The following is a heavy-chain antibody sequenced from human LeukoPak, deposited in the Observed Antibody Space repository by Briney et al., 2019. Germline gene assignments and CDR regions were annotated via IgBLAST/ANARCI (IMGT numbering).Heavy chain of an antibody. V-gene: IGHV3-21*01. CDR1: GFTFSSYS. CDR2: ISSSSSYI. J-gene: IGHJ5*02. D-gene: IGHD3-3*01. Sequence: PGGSLRLSCAASGFTFSSYSMNWVRQAPGKGLEWVSSISSSSSYIYYADSVKGRFTISRDNAKNSLYLQMNSLRAEDTAVYYCARDENTIFGVVYEHNWFDPWGQGTLVTVSS. CDR3: ARDENTIFGVVYEHNWFDP.